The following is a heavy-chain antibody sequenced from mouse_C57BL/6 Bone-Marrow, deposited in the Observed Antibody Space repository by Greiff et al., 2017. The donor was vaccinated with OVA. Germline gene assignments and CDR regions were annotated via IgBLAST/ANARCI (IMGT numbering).Heavy chain of an antibody. V-gene: IGHV5-15*01. J-gene: IGHJ4*01. Sequence: EVQVVESGGGLVQPGGSLKLSCAASGFTFSDYGMAWVRQAPRKGPEWVAFISNLAYSIYYADTVTGRFTISRENAKNTLYLEMSSLRSEDTAMYYCARLELGGAMDYWGQGTSVTVSS. CDR3: ARLELGGAMDY. CDR2: ISNLAYSI. D-gene: IGHD4-1*01. CDR1: GFTFSDYG.